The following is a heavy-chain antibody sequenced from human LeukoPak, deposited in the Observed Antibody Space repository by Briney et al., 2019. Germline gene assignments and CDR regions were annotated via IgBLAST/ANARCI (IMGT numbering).Heavy chain of an antibody. J-gene: IGHJ4*02. V-gene: IGHV3-53*01. Sequence: GGSLRLSCAASGFTVITNDMTWVRQAPGKGLEWVSVLYSDGNTKYADSVQGRFTISRDNSKNTLNLEMNSLSPDDTAVYYCARGVEPLAANTLAYWGQGTLVTVSS. D-gene: IGHD1-14*01. CDR2: LYSDGNT. CDR1: GFTVITND. CDR3: ARGVEPLAANTLAY.